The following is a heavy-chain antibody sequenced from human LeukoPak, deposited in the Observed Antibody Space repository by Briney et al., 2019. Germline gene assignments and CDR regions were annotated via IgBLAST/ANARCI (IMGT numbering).Heavy chain of an antibody. CDR3: ARLRGIQLWLHAFDI. Sequence: PGGSLRLSCAASGFTFSSYWMSWVRRAPGKGLEWVANIKQDGSEKYYVDSVKGRFTISRDNAKDSLYLQMNSLRAEDTAVYYCARLRGIQLWLHAFDIWGQGTMVTVSS. D-gene: IGHD5-18*01. CDR1: GFTFSSYW. J-gene: IGHJ3*02. CDR2: IKQDGSEK. V-gene: IGHV3-7*01.